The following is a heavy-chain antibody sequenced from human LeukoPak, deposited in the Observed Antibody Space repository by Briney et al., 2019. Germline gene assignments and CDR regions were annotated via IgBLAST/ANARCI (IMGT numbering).Heavy chain of an antibody. CDR1: GFTFSIYT. CDR2: ITSSSSSI. J-gene: IGHJ4*02. Sequence: GGSLRLSCVASGFTFSIYTMSWVRQAPGKGLEWVSSITSSSSSIYSADSVKGRLTISRDNAKDSLYLEMNSLRDKDTAVYYCARDLAWGAYWGQGTLVTVSS. V-gene: IGHV3-21*01. D-gene: IGHD4/OR15-4a*01. CDR3: ARDLAWGAY.